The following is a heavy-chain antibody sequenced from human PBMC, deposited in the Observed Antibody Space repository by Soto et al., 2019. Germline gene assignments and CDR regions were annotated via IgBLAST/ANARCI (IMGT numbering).Heavy chain of an antibody. CDR1: GFSLSTSGVG. V-gene: IGHV2-5*02. Sequence: QITLKESGPTLVKPTQTLTLTYTFSGFSLSTSGVGVGWFRQPPGKALEWLALIYWDDDKRYSPSLRSRPTLSKATVKDMVLHRMPHIDPAEPATYHCIQSRSSGDCRQTHAFDYSYDMDVAGQGTTVTV. D-gene: IGHD2-21*02. CDR3: IQSRSSGDCRQTHAFDYSYDMDV. J-gene: IGHJ6*02. CDR2: IYWDDDK.